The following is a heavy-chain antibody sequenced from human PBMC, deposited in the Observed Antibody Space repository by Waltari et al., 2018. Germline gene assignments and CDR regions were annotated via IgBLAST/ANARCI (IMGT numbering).Heavy chain of an antibody. CDR1: GGSISSSSHY. D-gene: IGHD6-6*01. Sequence: QLQLQESGPGLVKPSETLSLTCTVSGGSISSSSHYWGWIRQPPGKGLEWIGSIYYSGRTYYKPALKSRVTRSVDTSKNQFSLKLRSVTAADTAVYYCARQGIAARGKLDYWGQGTLVTVSS. CDR3: ARQGIAARGKLDY. CDR2: IYYSGRT. V-gene: IGHV4-39*01. J-gene: IGHJ4*02.